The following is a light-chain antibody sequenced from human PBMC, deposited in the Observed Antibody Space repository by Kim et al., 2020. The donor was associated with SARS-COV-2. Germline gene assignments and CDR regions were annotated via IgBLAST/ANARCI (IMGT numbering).Light chain of an antibody. CDR2: GPS. J-gene: IGKJ2*01. V-gene: IGKV3-15*01. CDR3: QQYNKWPYT. CDR1: QSVIST. Sequence: SVSPGERATLSCRAGQSVISTLAWYQQKPGQAPRLLIYGPSTRATGIPARFSGSGSGTEFTLTISSLQSEDFAFYYCQQYNKWPYTFGQGTKLEI.